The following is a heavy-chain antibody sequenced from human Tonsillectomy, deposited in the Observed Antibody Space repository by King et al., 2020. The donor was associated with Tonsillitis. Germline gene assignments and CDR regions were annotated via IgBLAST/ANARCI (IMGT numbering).Heavy chain of an antibody. CDR1: GYTFTSYY. CDR2: INPSGGST. Sequence: QIQLVQSGAEVKKPGASVKVSCKASGYTFTSYYMHWGRQAPGQGLEWLGIINPSGGSTSYAKKFQGRVTMTRDTSTTTVYMELGSLRSEDTAVYYCARDNDYVWGSYVAWGQGTLVTVSS. V-gene: IGHV1-46*03. J-gene: IGHJ5*02. CDR3: ARDNDYVWGSYVA. D-gene: IGHD3-16*01.